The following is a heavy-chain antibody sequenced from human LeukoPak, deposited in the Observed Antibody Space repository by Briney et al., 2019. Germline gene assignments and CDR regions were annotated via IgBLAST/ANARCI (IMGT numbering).Heavy chain of an antibody. J-gene: IGHJ4*02. V-gene: IGHV3-48*03. Sequence: PGGSLRLSCAGSGFTFSTYEMTWVRQAPGKGPEWVSYISSSGGTIYYADSVKGRFTISRDNAKNSLYLQMNSLRAEDTAVYYCAREGGVNYYDLDYFDYWGQGTLITVSS. CDR1: GFTFSTYE. CDR3: AREGGVNYYDLDYFDY. CDR2: ISSSGGTI. D-gene: IGHD3-22*01.